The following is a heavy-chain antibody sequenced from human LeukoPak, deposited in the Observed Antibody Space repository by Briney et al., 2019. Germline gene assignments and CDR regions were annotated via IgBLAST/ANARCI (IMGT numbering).Heavy chain of an antibody. V-gene: IGHV1-2*02. CDR1: GYTFTGYH. CDR3: AGDTGRDGYSFDY. D-gene: IGHD5-24*01. J-gene: IGHJ4*02. Sequence: GASVKVSCKASGYTFTGYHMHWVRQAPGQGLEWVGWIDPNSGGTNYVQKFQGRVTMTRDTSISTAYMELSRLRSDDTAVYYCAGDTGRDGYSFDYWGQGTLVTVSS. CDR2: IDPNSGGT.